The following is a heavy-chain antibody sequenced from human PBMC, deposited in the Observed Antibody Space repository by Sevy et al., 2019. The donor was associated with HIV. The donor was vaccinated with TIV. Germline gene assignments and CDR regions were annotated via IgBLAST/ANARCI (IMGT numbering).Heavy chain of an antibody. V-gene: IGHV1-69*13. CDR3: TTSLENGSRGPTYTMEL. CDR1: GGIFSSHA. D-gene: IGHD3-16*01. Sequence: ASVKVSCKATGGIFSSHAISWVRQAPGQGLEWMGGIVPIFYTTNYARKFQDRVTITADESTRTAYMELSSLRSGDTAIYYCTTSLENGSRGPTYTMELWGHGTTVTVSS. CDR2: IVPIFYTT. J-gene: IGHJ6*02.